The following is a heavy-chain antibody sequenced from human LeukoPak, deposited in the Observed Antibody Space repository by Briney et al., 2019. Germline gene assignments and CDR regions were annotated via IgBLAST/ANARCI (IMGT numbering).Heavy chain of an antibody. CDR2: ISGYNGDT. Sequence: ASVKVSCKASGYTFTAYGISWVRQAPGQGLEWKGWISGYNGDTKYAQRFEGRVTMTTDTSTTTAFMDLRSLRSDDTAVYFCATSTGGYSDLYFHYWGQGTLVSVSS. D-gene: IGHD3-22*01. CDR3: ATSTGGYSDLYFHY. J-gene: IGHJ4*02. V-gene: IGHV1-18*01. CDR1: GYTFTAYG.